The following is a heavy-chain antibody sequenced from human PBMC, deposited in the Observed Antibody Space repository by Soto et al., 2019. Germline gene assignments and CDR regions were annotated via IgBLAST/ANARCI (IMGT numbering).Heavy chain of an antibody. CDR1: GFTYSTYT. J-gene: IGHJ4*02. Sequence: QAGGSLRLSCAASGFTYSTYTMHWVRQAPGKGLEWVAVISYDGNNKFYADSVKGRFTISRDSTKQTLYLQMNSLRPDDTAMYYCARDGVSSTLYTWNYGTYFVFWGPGALVNVAS. D-gene: IGHD1-7*01. CDR3: ARDGVSSTLYTWNYGTYFVF. V-gene: IGHV3-30-3*01. CDR2: ISYDGNNK.